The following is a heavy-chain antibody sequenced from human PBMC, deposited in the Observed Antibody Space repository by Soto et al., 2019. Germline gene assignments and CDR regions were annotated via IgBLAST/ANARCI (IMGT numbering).Heavy chain of an antibody. CDR1: GGSISSYY. CDR3: ARGLKITIFGVVITGTGWFDP. CDR2: IYYSGST. D-gene: IGHD3-3*01. V-gene: IGHV4-59*01. J-gene: IGHJ5*02. Sequence: SETLSLTCTVSGGSISSYYWSWIRQPPGKGLEWIGYIYYSGSTNYNPSLKSRVTISVDTSKNQFSLKLSSVTAADTAVYYCARGLKITIFGVVITGTGWFDPWGQGTLVTVSS.